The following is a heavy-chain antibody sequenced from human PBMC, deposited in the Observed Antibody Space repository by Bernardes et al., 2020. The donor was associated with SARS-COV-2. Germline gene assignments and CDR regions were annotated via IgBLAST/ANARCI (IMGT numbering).Heavy chain of an antibody. D-gene: IGHD3-10*01. J-gene: IGHJ6*02. CDR3: VRDLSGSYDRKYHLYVMDV. CDR1: GASISSSGNY. CDR2: IYYSGSA. V-gene: IGHV4-31*03. Sequence: SETLSLTCSVSGASISSSGNYWSWIRQYPGKGLEWIGYIYYSGSAYYNPSLKSRVTISVDTSKNEFSLRLNSVTAADTAVYYCVRDLSGSYDRKYHLYVMDVWGQGTTVTGSS.